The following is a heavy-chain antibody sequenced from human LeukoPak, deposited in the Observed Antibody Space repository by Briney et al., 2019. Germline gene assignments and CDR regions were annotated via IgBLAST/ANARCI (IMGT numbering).Heavy chain of an antibody. V-gene: IGHV3-53*04. D-gene: IGHD3-9*01. CDR1: GFTVSSNY. CDR2: IYSGGST. CDR3: ASLYVILTGPHYYYGMDV. J-gene: IGHJ6*02. Sequence: GGSLRLSCAASGFTVSSNYMSWVRRAPGKGLEWVSVIYSGGSTYYADSVKGRFTISRHNSKNTLYLQMNSLRAEDTAVYYCASLYVILTGPHYYYGMDVWGQGTTVTVSS.